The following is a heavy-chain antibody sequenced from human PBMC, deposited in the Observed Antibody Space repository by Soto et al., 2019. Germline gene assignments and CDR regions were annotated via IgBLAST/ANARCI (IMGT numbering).Heavy chain of an antibody. CDR3: ARDYYGSGSYYNDYYYYSMDV. Sequence: QVQLVQSGAEVKKPGASVKVSCKASGYTFTSYGISWVRQAPGQGLEWMGWISAYNGKTNYAQKLQGRVNMTTDTSTSTAYMELRSLRSDDTAVYYCARDYYGSGSYYNDYYYYSMDVWGKGTTVTVSS. J-gene: IGHJ6*03. CDR2: ISAYNGKT. CDR1: GYTFTSYG. V-gene: IGHV1-18*01. D-gene: IGHD3-10*01.